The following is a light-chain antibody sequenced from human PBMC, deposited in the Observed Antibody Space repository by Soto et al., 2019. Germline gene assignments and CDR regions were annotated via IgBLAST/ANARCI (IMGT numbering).Light chain of an antibody. CDR1: QSVSSY. CDR2: DAS. CDR3: QQRSNWPPRFT. V-gene: IGKV3-11*01. Sequence: EIVLTQSPATLSLSPGERATLSCRASQSVSSYLAWYQQKPGQAPRLLIYDASNRATGIPARFSGSGFGTDFTLHISSLYPEEFAVYYCQQRSNWPPRFTFGPGTKVDIK. J-gene: IGKJ3*01.